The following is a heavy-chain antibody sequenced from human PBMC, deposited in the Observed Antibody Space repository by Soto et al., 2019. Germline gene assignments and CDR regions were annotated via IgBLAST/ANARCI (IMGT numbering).Heavy chain of an antibody. CDR3: ARGWEPPTYYFDY. Sequence: SETLSLTFTLSDGSISSYYWSWIRQPPGKGLEWIGYIYYSGSTYYNPSLKSRVTISVDTSKNQFSLKLSSVTAADTAVYYCARGWEPPTYYFDYWGQGTLVTVS. CDR2: IYYSGST. CDR1: DGSISSYY. D-gene: IGHD1-1*01. V-gene: IGHV4-59*12. J-gene: IGHJ4*02.